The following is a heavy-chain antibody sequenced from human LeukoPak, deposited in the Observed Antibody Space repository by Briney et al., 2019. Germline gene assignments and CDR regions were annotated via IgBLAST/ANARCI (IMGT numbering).Heavy chain of an antibody. Sequence: ASVNVSCKASGYTFTSNGISWVRQAPGQGLERMGWISAYNGNTNYAQKFQGRVTITTDGSTSTAYMELSSLRSEDTAVYYCARQGSFRGYCSSTSCTRPYNWFDPWGQGTLVTVSS. CDR3: ARQGSFRGYCSSTSCTRPYNWFDP. D-gene: IGHD2-2*01. J-gene: IGHJ5*02. V-gene: IGHV1-18*01. CDR2: ISAYNGNT. CDR1: GYTFTSNG.